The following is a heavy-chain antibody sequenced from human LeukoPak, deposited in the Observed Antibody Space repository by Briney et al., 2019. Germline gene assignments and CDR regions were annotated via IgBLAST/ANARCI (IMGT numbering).Heavy chain of an antibody. V-gene: IGHV1-2*02. CDR2: INPNSGGT. CDR1: GYTFTGFY. CDR3: ARDLNYDTPPRDY. D-gene: IGHD3-9*01. Sequence: GASVKVSYKASGYTFTGFYMHWVRQAPGQGLEWMGWINPNSGGTNYAQKFQGRVTMTRDTSISTAYMELSRLRSDDTAVYYCARDLNYDTPPRDYWGQGTLVPVSS. J-gene: IGHJ4*02.